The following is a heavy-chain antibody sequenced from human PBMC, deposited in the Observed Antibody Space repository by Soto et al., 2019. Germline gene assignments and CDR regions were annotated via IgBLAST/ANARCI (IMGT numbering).Heavy chain of an antibody. V-gene: IGHV3-23*01. Sequence: PAGSLRLSGAAAEIAYSGDRRSWVRQAPGKGLEWVSGVSGSGGSTSYADSVKGRFTISRDNAKNTLYLQMNSLRAEDTAVYYCARDGYQLLPYYYYYMDVWGQGTPVTVSS. CDR1: EIAYSGDR. CDR3: ARDGYQLLPYYYYYMDV. CDR2: VSGSGGST. D-gene: IGHD2-2*01. J-gene: IGHJ6*03.